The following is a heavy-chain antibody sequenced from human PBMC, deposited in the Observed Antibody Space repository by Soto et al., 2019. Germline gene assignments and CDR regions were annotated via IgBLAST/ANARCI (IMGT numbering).Heavy chain of an antibody. V-gene: IGHV4-31*03. Sequence: TLSLACTVSGGSISSGGYYWSRIREHAGKGLEWIGYIYYSGSTYYNPSLKSRVTISVDTSKNQFSLKMSSVTAADTAVYDCARHTKVTTKIWFDAWGQGTL. CDR1: GGSISSGGYY. D-gene: IGHD4-17*01. J-gene: IGHJ5*02. CDR3: ARHTKVTTKIWFDA. CDR2: IYYSGST.